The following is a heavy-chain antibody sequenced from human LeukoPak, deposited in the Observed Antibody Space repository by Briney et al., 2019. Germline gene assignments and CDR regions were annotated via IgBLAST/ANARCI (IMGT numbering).Heavy chain of an antibody. CDR2: VSGSGDDT. Sequence: GGSLTLSCAASGLTFSNYDMNWVRQAPGKGLEWVSSVSGSGDDTYYADSVKGRFIISRDNPKTTMYLQMNSLRAEDTAVYYCARGLDNYGSGSSDWGQGTLVTVSS. CDR1: GLTFSNYD. CDR3: ARGLDNYGSGSSD. D-gene: IGHD3-10*01. J-gene: IGHJ4*02. V-gene: IGHV3-23*01.